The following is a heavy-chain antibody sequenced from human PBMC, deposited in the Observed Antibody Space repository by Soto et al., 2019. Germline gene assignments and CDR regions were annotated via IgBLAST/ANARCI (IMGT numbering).Heavy chain of an antibody. CDR1: GYTVTELS. V-gene: IGHV1-24*01. D-gene: IGHD6-13*01. CDR2: FDPEDGET. Sequence: ALVKVSCKVSGYTVTELSMHWVRQAPGKGLEWMGGFDPEDGETIYAQKFQGRVTMTEDTSTDTAYMELSSLRSEDTAVYYCAACIAVAGSKADDAFDIWGQGTMVTVSS. CDR3: AACIAVAGSKADDAFDI. J-gene: IGHJ3*02.